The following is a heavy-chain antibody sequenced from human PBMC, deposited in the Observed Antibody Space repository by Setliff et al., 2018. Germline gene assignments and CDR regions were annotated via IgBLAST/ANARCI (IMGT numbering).Heavy chain of an antibody. CDR2: IIPIRGAA. V-gene: IGHV1-69*13. CDR3: ARGPSGWSSATSRYYFYMDV. CDR1: GGTFSNSA. D-gene: IGHD6-19*01. Sequence: GASVKVSCKAFGGTFSNSAINWVRQAPGHGLEWMGGIIPIRGAADYAQKFQGKVIITADGSTSTAYMELTSLRSDDAAVYCCARGPSGWSSATSRYYFYMDVWGKGTTVTVSS. J-gene: IGHJ6*03.